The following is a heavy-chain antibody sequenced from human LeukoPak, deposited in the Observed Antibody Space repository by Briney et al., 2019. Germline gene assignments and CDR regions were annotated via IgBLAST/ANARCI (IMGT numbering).Heavy chain of an antibody. V-gene: IGHV4-30-2*01. J-gene: IGHJ3*02. CDR1: GGSISSGGYF. D-gene: IGHD3-9*01. CDR2: IYHSGST. Sequence: PLQTLSLTCAVSGGSISSGGYFWSWIRQPPGKGLEWIGYIYHSGSTYYNPSLKSRVTISVDRSKNQFSLKLSSVTAADTAVYYCARGDYDILTGYYDPNAFDIWGQGTMVTVSS. CDR3: ARGDYDILTGYYDPNAFDI.